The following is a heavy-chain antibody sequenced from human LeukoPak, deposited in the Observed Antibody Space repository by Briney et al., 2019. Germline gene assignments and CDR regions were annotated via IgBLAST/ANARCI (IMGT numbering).Heavy chain of an antibody. CDR3: ARDLRYDSSGWAFDY. Sequence: PSETLSLTCTVSGGSISSYYWSWTRQPPGKGLEWIGYIYYSGNTNYNPSLKSRVTVSLDTSKNQFSLKLSSVSAADTAVYYCARDLRYDSSGWAFDYWGQGTLVTVSS. D-gene: IGHD3-22*01. J-gene: IGHJ4*02. V-gene: IGHV4-59*01. CDR2: IYYSGNT. CDR1: GGSISSYY.